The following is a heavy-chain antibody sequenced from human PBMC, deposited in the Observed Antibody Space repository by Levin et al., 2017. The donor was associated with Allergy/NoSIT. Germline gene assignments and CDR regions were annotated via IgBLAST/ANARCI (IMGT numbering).Heavy chain of an antibody. CDR3: ATRRIAAAQNDAFDI. Sequence: RASETLSLTCAVSGGSISSSNWWSWVRQPPGKGLEWIGEIYHSGSTNYNPSLKSRVTISVDKSKNQFSLKLSSVTAADTAVYYCATRRIAAAQNDAFDIWGQGTMVTVSS. CDR2: IYHSGST. CDR1: GGSISSSNW. V-gene: IGHV4-4*02. J-gene: IGHJ3*02. D-gene: IGHD6-13*01.